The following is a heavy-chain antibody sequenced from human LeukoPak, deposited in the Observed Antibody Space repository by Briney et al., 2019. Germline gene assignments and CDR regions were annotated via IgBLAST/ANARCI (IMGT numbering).Heavy chain of an antibody. Sequence: VASVKVSCKASGGTFSSYTISWVRQAPGQGLEWMGWINPNSGGTNYAQKFQGRVTMTRDTSISTAYMELSRLRSDDTAVYYCARDRLDSSGWYLPPLAFDYWGQGTLVTVSS. D-gene: IGHD6-19*01. J-gene: IGHJ4*02. V-gene: IGHV1-2*02. CDR3: ARDRLDSSGWYLPPLAFDY. CDR1: GGTFSSYT. CDR2: INPNSGGT.